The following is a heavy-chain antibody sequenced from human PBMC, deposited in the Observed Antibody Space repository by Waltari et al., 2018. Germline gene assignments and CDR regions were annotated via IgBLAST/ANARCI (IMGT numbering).Heavy chain of an antibody. CDR3: AKLRDYGTTWAGAFDC. CDR2: TGGRSGGP. V-gene: IGHV3-23*01. J-gene: IGHJ4*02. CDR1: GFTFTTYA. Sequence: EVQLWQSGGGLVRPEGSLRLSCAASGFTFTTYAMSWVRQAPGKGLEWISATGGRSGGPWYADSVKGRFTISSDNSRNTLYLQMNSLRAEDTAVYYCAKLRDYGTTWAGAFDCWGQGTLVSVSS. D-gene: IGHD3-10*01.